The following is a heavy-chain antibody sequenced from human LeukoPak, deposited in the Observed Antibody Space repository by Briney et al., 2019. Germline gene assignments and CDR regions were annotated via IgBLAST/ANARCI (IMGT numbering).Heavy chain of an antibody. Sequence: GGSLRLSCAASGFRVSNYAMSWVRLAPGKGLEWVSGVRGSEDSTYYADSVKGRFTVPRDTSRNTLYLQMDSLRAEDTAVYYCAKDGYCTTVTCYGWLDYWGLGTLVTVSS. D-gene: IGHD2-8*01. CDR2: VRGSEDST. CDR1: GFRVSNYA. J-gene: IGHJ4*02. V-gene: IGHV3-23*01. CDR3: AKDGYCTTVTCYGWLDY.